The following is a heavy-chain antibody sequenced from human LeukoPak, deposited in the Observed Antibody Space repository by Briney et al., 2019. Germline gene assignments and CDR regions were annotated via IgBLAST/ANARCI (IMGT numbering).Heavy chain of an antibody. CDR3: ARDSRGWSTLSY. D-gene: IGHD6-19*01. Sequence: GGSLRLSCAASGFTVSSNYMSWVRQAPGKGLEWASVIYSGGSTYYADSVKGRFTISRDNSKNTLYLQMNSLRAEDTAVYYCARDSRGWSTLSYWGRGPLATVSS. CDR2: IYSGGST. J-gene: IGHJ4*02. CDR1: GFTVSSNY. V-gene: IGHV3-53*01.